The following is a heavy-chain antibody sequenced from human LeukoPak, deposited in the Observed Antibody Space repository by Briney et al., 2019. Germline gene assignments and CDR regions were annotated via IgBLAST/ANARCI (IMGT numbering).Heavy chain of an antibody. D-gene: IGHD6-13*01. Sequence: GGSLRLSCAASGFIFSSYTMNWVRQAPGKGLEWVSYISNSGSALNYADSVKGRFTISRDNAKNSLYLQMNSLRVEDTAVYYCARGPRNSSSYQYFQHWGQGTLVTVSS. J-gene: IGHJ1*01. CDR2: ISNSGSAL. CDR1: GFIFSSYT. V-gene: IGHV3-48*01. CDR3: ARGPRNSSSYQYFQH.